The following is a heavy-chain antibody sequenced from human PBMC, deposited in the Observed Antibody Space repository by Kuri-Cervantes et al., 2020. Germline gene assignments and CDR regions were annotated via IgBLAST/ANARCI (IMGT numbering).Heavy chain of an antibody. CDR1: GFTFSSYA. CDR3: ARASYLGIAAAGEFGY. CDR2: ISYDGSNK. J-gene: IGHJ4*02. D-gene: IGHD6-13*01. V-gene: IGHV3-30-3*01. Sequence: GGSLRLSCAASGFTFSSYAMHWVRQAPGKGLEWVAVISYDGSNKYYADSVKGRFTISRDNSKNTLYLQMNSLRAGDTAVYYCARASYLGIAAAGEFGYWGQGTLVTVSS.